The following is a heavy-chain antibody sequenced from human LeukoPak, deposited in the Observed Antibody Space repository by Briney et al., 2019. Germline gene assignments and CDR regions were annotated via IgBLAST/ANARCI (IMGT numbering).Heavy chain of an antibody. CDR3: ARDFRTQFDGYSPPYHFDY. D-gene: IGHD5-24*01. CDR1: GVPFSIHS. J-gene: IGHJ4*02. CDR2: IYSRTHI. Sequence: GGSLRLSCAASGVPFSIHSMSWVREGPGEGLECGSSIYSRTHIYYEDSMQIRFTITRDHAKNSLFLQLNRLRAEDTAVYYCARDFRTQFDGYSPPYHFDYRLQAALLTVSS. V-gene: IGHV3-21*01.